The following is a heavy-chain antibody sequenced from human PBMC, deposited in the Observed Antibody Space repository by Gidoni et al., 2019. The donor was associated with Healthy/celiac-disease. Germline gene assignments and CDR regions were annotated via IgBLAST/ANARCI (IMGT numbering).Heavy chain of an antibody. V-gene: IGHV1-8*01. CDR3: ARPTMVQGVLIPNDY. CDR2: MNPKSGKT. CDR1: GYTSTSYD. J-gene: IGHJ4*02. D-gene: IGHD3-10*01. Sequence: QVQLVQSGAEVKKPRASVQVYCKASGYTSTSYDLNWVRQATGQGLEWMGWMNPKSGKTGYAQKFQDRVTMTRNTSISTAYLELSSLRSEDTAVYYCARPTMVQGVLIPNDYWGQGTLVTVSS.